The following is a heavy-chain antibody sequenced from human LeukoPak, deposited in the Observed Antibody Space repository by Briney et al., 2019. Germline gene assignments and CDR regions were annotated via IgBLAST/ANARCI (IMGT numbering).Heavy chain of an antibody. Sequence: SETQSLTCTVSGGSISSYYWSWIRQPPGKGLERIGYIYYSGSTNYNPSLKSRVTISVDTSKNQFSLKLSSVTAADTAVYYCARDQRDAFDIWGQGTMVTVSS. CDR3: ARDQRDAFDI. J-gene: IGHJ3*02. CDR2: IYYSGST. D-gene: IGHD1-1*01. V-gene: IGHV4-59*01. CDR1: GGSISSYY.